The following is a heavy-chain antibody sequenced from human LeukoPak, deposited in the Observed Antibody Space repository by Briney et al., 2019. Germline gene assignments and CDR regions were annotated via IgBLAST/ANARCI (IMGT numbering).Heavy chain of an antibody. D-gene: IGHD3-3*01. V-gene: IGHV3-30-3*01. CDR1: GFTFSSYW. CDR2: ISYDGSNK. CDR3: ARDSRVTIFGGNYGMDV. J-gene: IGHJ6*02. Sequence: PGGSLRLSCAASGFTFSSYWMSWVRQAPGKGLEWVAVISYDGSNKYYADSVKGRFTISRDNSNNTLYLQMNSLRAEDTAVYYCARDSRVTIFGGNYGMDVWGQGTTVTVSS.